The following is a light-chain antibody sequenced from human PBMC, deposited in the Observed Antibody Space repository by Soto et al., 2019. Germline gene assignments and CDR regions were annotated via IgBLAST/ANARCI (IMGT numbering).Light chain of an antibody. J-gene: IGKJ1*01. Sequence: DIQVTQSPSALSASVGDRVTITCRASQSVDNWLAWYQRRPGKAPKLLIYMASTLEVGVPSRFSGSASGTEFTLTISSLQPDDSATYYWQQYKTYSPTFGQGTKVEI. CDR3: QQYKTYSPT. CDR1: QSVDNW. CDR2: MAS. V-gene: IGKV1-5*03.